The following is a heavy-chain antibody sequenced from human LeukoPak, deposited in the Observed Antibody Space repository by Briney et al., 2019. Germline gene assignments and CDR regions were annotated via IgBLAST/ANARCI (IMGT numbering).Heavy chain of an antibody. D-gene: IGHD1-26*01. CDR3: ARRESSGWYGYSGSYNDAFDI. CDR2: IHYSGST. Sequence: ESSETLSLTCTVSGGSISSSSYYWGWIRQPPGKGLEWIGSIHYSGSTYYNPSLKSRVTISVDTSKNQFSLKLSSVTAADTAVYYCARRESSGWYGYSGSYNDAFDIWGQGTMVTVSS. CDR1: GGSISSSSYY. V-gene: IGHV4-39*01. J-gene: IGHJ3*02.